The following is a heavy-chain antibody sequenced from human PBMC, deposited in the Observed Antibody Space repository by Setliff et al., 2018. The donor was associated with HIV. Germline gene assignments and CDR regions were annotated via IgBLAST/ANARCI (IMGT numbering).Heavy chain of an antibody. J-gene: IGHJ4*02. CDR3: ARGRFHRLHRPYAGSGSLGIQYFDY. CDR1: GGSFIGYY. D-gene: IGHD3-10*01. V-gene: IGHV4-34*01. CDR2: IYYSGST. Sequence: LSLPCAVYGGSFIGYYWSWIRQPPGKGLEWIGSIYYSGSTYYNPSLKSRVTTSVDTSKSQFSLRLNSVTATDTALYYCARGRFHRLHRPYAGSGSLGIQYFDYWGQGTLVTVSS.